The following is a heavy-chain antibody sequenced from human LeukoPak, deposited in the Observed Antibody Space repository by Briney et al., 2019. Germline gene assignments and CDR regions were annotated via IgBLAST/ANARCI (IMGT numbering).Heavy chain of an antibody. D-gene: IGHD2-15*01. CDR2: IYTSGST. J-gene: IGHJ4*02. V-gene: IGHV4-4*07. CDR3: ARGYCSGGSCYSREFDY. CDR1: GGSISSYY. Sequence: SETLSLTCTVSGGSISSYYWSWIRQPAGKGLEWIGRIYTSGSTNYNPSLKSRVTMSVDTSKNQFSLKLSSVTAADTAVYYCARGYCSGGSCYSREFDYWGQGTLVTVSS.